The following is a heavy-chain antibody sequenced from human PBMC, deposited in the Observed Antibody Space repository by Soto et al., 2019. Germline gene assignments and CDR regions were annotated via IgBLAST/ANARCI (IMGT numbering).Heavy chain of an antibody. CDR3: AGLSGAAAGTGYYYYGMDV. J-gene: IGHJ6*02. Sequence: AETLSLTCTVSGGSISSSSYYWGCIREPPGKGLEWIGSIYYSGSTYYNPSLKSRVTISVDTSKNQFSLKLSSVTAADTAVYYCAGLSGAAAGTGYYYYGMDVWGQGTTVTVSS. V-gene: IGHV4-39*01. CDR2: IYYSGST. D-gene: IGHD6-13*01. CDR1: GGSISSSSYY.